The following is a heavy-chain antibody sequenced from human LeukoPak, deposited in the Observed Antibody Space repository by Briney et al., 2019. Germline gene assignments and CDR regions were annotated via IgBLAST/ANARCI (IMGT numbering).Heavy chain of an antibody. J-gene: IGHJ4*02. D-gene: IGHD2-2*01. V-gene: IGHV4-61*02. CDR1: GDSMSSGTYY. Sequence: PSQTLSLTCTVSGDSMSSGTYYWSWVRQPAGKRLEYLGRIFSSGNSNYNPSLKSRVTMSMDTSKNQFSLNLSSVTAADSAVYYCAGFCASSTCYNGGTNFAFWGQGALVTVSS. CDR3: AGFCASSTCYNGGTNFAF. CDR2: IFSSGNS.